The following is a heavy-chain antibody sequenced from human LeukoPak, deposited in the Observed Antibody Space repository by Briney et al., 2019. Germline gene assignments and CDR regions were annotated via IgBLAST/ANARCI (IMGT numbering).Heavy chain of an antibody. J-gene: IGHJ4*02. CDR1: GYSISSGYY. CDR2: IYHSGST. D-gene: IGHD5-18*01. CDR3: ARDSHLLRRDTGIDY. Sequence: SETLSLTCTVSGYSISSGYYWGWIRQPPGKGLEWIGSIYHSGSTYYNPSLKSRVTISVDTSKNQFSLKLSSVTAADTAVYYCARDSHLLRRDTGIDYWGQGTLVTVSS. V-gene: IGHV4-38-2*02.